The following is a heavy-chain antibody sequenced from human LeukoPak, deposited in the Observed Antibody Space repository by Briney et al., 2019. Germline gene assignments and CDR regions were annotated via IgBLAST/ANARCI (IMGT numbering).Heavy chain of an antibody. J-gene: IGHJ4*02. D-gene: IGHD3-9*01. V-gene: IGHV3-21*01. CDR3: ATADLTGYYGGDY. Sequence: GGSLRLSCAASGFTFSNYNMIWVRQAPGKGLEWVSSISSSATYIYYADSVKGRFTISRDDAKNSLFLQMNSLRAEDTAVYYCATADLTGYYGGDYWGQGTVVTVSS. CDR2: ISSSATYI. CDR1: GFTFSNYN.